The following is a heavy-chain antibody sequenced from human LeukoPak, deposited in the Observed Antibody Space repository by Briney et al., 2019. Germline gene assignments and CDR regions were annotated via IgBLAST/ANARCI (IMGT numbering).Heavy chain of an antibody. V-gene: IGHV3-7*03. D-gene: IGHD3-10*01. J-gene: IGHJ3*02. CDR2: IKQDGSEK. CDR1: GFTFSSYW. Sequence: GGSLRLSCAASGFTFSSYWMSWVRQAPGKGLEWVANIKQDGSEKYYVVSVKGRFTVSRDNVKNSLFLQMNSLRAEDTAAYYCARLHSAVYYGDAFDIWGQGTMVTVSS. CDR3: ARLHSAVYYGDAFDI.